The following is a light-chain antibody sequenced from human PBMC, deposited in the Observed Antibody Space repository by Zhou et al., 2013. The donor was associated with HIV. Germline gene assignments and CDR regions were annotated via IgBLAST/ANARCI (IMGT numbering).Light chain of an antibody. CDR2: GAS. V-gene: IGKV3-20*01. J-gene: IGKJ1*01. Sequence: EIVLTQSPGTLSLSPGERATLSCRASQSVSSSYLAWYQQKPGQAPRLLIYGASSRATGIPDRFSGSGSGTDFTLTISRLEPEDFAVFYCQQYGSSPETFGQGTKVKI. CDR3: QQYGSSPET. CDR1: QSVSSSY.